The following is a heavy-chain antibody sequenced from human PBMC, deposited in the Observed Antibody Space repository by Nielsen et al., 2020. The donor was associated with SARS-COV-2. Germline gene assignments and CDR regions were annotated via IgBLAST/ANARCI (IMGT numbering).Heavy chain of an antibody. CDR1: GFTFSSYG. V-gene: IGHV3-33*01. CDR3: ARVHGSGRKTSRYYGMDV. J-gene: IGHJ6*02. D-gene: IGHD3-10*01. CDR2: IWYDGSNK. Sequence: GGSLRLSCAASGFTFSSYGMHWVRQAPGKGLEWVAVIWYDGSNKYYADSVKGRFTISRDNSKNTLYLQMNSLRAEDTAVYYCARVHGSGRKTSRYYGMDVWGQGTTVTVSS.